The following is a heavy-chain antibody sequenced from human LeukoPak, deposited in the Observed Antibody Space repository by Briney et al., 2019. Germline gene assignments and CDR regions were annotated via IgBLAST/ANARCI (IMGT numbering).Heavy chain of an antibody. CDR3: ARQYYDSTGYYYFDY. V-gene: IGHV4-39*01. CDR1: GDSITGSSYH. Sequence: ASETLSLTCTVSGDSITGSSYHWGWIRQPPGKGLEWIGSMYYSGSTYSNPSLKSRVTISADTAKNQFSLKLKSVTAADTAVYYCARQYYDSTGYYYFDYWGQGTLVTVSS. D-gene: IGHD3-22*01. J-gene: IGHJ4*02. CDR2: MYYSGST.